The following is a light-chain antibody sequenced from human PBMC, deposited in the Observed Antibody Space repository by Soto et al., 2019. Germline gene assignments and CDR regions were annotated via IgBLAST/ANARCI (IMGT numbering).Light chain of an antibody. Sequence: EIVLTQSPATLSLSPGERATLSCGASQSVSRNYVAWYQQKPGLAPSLVMYAASTRATGIPDRFSGSGSGTDFTLTISRLEPEDFAVYYCQQYDRSPFTFGPGPKVDI. CDR1: QSVSRNY. CDR2: AAS. J-gene: IGKJ3*01. CDR3: QQYDRSPFT. V-gene: IGKV3D-20*01.